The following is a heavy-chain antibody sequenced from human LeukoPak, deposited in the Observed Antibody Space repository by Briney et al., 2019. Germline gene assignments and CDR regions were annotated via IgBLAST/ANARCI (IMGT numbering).Heavy chain of an antibody. CDR2: ISYEGSNK. J-gene: IGHJ1*01. CDR3: ARERITMVRGVTPFQH. Sequence: PGGSLRLSCAASGFTFSNYGMHWVRQAPGKGLEWVAVISYEGSNKYYADSVKGRFTISRDNSKNTLYLQVNSLRAEDTAVYYCARERITMVRGVTPFQHWGQGTLVTVSS. V-gene: IGHV3-30*03. D-gene: IGHD3-10*01. CDR1: GFTFSNYG.